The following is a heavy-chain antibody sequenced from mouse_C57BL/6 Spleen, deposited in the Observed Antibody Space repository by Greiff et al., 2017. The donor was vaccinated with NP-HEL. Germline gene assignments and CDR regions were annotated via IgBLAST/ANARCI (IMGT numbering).Heavy chain of an antibody. D-gene: IGHD2-5*01. J-gene: IGHJ4*01. CDR2: IWSGGST. CDR3: ARNYPYYSNYLGAMDY. Sequence: VQVVESGPGLVQPSQSLSITCTVSGFSLTSYGVHWVRQSPGKGLEWLGVIWSGGSTDYNAAFLSRLSLSKDNSKSQVFFKMNSLQADDTAIYYCARNYPYYSNYLGAMDYWGQGTSVTVSS. CDR1: GFSLTSYG. V-gene: IGHV2-2*01.